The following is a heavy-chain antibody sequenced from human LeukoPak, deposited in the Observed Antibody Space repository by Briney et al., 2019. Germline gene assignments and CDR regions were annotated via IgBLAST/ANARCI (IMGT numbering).Heavy chain of an antibody. J-gene: IGHJ4*02. V-gene: IGHV1-2*02. CDR2: INPNSGGK. CDR1: GYTFTGYY. CDR3: ARAPPYYGSGSYYGDFDY. D-gene: IGHD3-10*01. Sequence: GASVKVSCKASGYTFTGYYMHWVRQAPGQGLEWMGWINPNSGGKNYAQKFQGRVTMTRDTSISAAYMELSRLRSDDTAVYYCARAPPYYGSGSYYGDFDYWGQGTLVTVSS.